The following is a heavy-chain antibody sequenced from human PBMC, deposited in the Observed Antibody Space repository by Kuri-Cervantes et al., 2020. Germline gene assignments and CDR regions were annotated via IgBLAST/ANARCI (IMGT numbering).Heavy chain of an antibody. Sequence: GSLRLSCAVYGGSFSGYYWSWIRQPPGKGLEWIGEINHSGSTNYNPSLKSRVTISVDTSKNQFSLKLSSVTAADTAVYYCASIGSGSYPYYYYGMDVWGQGTTVTVSS. CDR1: GGSFSGYY. D-gene: IGHD3-10*01. CDR3: ASIGSGSYPYYYYGMDV. V-gene: IGHV4-34*01. CDR2: INHSGST. J-gene: IGHJ6*02.